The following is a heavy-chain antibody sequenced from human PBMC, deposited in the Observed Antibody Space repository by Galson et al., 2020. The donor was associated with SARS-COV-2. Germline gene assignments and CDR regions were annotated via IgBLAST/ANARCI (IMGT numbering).Heavy chain of an antibody. V-gene: IGHV4-59*08. J-gene: IGHJ5*02. CDR2: IYYTGST. D-gene: IGHD2-15*01. CDR3: ATTSLLGYCSGGSCSYNWLDP. Sequence: SETLSLTCTVSGGSISGYYWSWIRQSPGKGLEWIGYIYYTGSTNYNPSLKSRVTMSVDAPKNQFSLRLTSVTAADTAVYYCATTSLLGYCSGGSCSYNWLDPWGQGTLVTVSS. CDR1: GGSISGYY.